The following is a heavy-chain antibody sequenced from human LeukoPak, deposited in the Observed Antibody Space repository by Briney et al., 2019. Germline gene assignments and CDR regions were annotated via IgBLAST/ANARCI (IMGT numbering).Heavy chain of an antibody. CDR2: INPKTGVT. Sequence: GASVKVSCKASGYTFTGYYMHWVRQAPGQGLEWMGWINPKTGVTNYAQKFQGRVTMTRDTSISTAYMELSRLRSDDTAVYYCARDQRYWGPNSYDYWGQGTLVTVSS. CDR1: GYTFTGYY. J-gene: IGHJ4*02. V-gene: IGHV1-2*02. D-gene: IGHD2-21*01. CDR3: ARDQRYWGPNSYDY.